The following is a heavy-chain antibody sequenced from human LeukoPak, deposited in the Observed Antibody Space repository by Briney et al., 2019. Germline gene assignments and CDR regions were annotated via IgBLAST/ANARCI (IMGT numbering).Heavy chain of an antibody. CDR2: IYYSGST. J-gene: IGHJ3*02. CDR3: ARTKYYDFWSGYPSTGPGDAFDI. V-gene: IGHV4-39*07. CDR1: GGSISSSSYY. D-gene: IGHD3-3*01. Sequence: MTSETLSLTCTVSGGSISSSSYYWGWIRQPPGKGLEWIGSIYYSGSTYYNPSLKSRVTISVDTSKNQFSLKLSSVTAADTAVYYCARTKYYDFWSGYPSTGPGDAFDIWGQGTMVTVSS.